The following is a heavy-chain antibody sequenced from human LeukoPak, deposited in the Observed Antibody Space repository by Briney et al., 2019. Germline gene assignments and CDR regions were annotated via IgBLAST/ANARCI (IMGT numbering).Heavy chain of an antibody. V-gene: IGHV4-4*07. CDR1: GGSINSYY. CDR2: IYSSGST. Sequence: SETLSLTCTVSGGSINSYYWSWIPQPTGKGLELIGRIYSSGSTNYNPSLKSRVSMSVDTSKNQFSLKLTSVTAADTAVYYCARGGKATVVTMWGQGILVTVSS. D-gene: IGHD4-23*01. J-gene: IGHJ4*02. CDR3: ARGGKATVVTM.